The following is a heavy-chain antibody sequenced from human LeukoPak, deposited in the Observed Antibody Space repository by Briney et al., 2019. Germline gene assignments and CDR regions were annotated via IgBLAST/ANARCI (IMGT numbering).Heavy chain of an antibody. Sequence: GGSLRLSCAGSGFTFSNYIMSWVRQAPGKGLEMVSSIKTGSRQTYYAASVKGRFTISRDDAKNSLYLQMYSLRAEDTALYYCAKAAGFCGKSGYYTGETICYFDYWGQGTLVTVSS. J-gene: IGHJ4*02. D-gene: IGHD3-3*01. CDR1: GFTFSNYI. CDR3: AKAAGFCGKSGYYTGETICYFDY. CDR2: IKTGSRQT. V-gene: IGHV3-21*01.